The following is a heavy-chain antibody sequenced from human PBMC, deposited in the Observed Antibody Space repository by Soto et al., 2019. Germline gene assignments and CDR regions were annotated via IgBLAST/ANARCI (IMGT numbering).Heavy chain of an antibody. CDR3: MRGASARDSSGYPYYFDP. D-gene: IGHD3-22*01. J-gene: IGHJ4*02. V-gene: IGHV1-2*02. CDR2: INCRSGGT. Sequence: ASVKVSCKISGYFFTGYYLHWVRQAPGQGLEWMGWINCRSGGTTYTQKFQGRVTLTMDTSTSTAYMELSSLISDDTALYYCMRGASARDSSGYPYYFDPWGQGTLVTVSS. CDR1: GYFFTGYY.